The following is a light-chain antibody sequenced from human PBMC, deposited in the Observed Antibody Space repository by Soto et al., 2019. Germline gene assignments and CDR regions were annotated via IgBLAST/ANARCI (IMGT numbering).Light chain of an antibody. CDR1: QSVSSRN. V-gene: IGKV3-20*01. CDR2: GAS. Sequence: EIVLTQSPGTLSLSPGERATLSCRASQSVSSRNLAWYQKKPGQAPRLLNYGASSRATGIPDRFSGSGSGTDFTLTISRLEPEDVAEYYCQQYGSSPRTFGQGTKVEIK. CDR3: QQYGSSPRT. J-gene: IGKJ1*01.